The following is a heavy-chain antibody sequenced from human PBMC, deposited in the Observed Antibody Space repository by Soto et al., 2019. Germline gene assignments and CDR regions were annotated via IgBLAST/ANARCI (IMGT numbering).Heavy chain of an antibody. V-gene: IGHV3-23*01. CDR1: GFSFYNYA. CDR2: ITGSGINR. J-gene: IGHJ4*02. Sequence: EVQLLESGGGLVQPGGSLRLSCVASGFSFYNYAMSWVRQAPGKGLEWVSTITGSGINRYHADSVQGRFTISRDNSKDTLYLQVNDLRAEDTVIDHWARLAIGYIGNLDYWGQGTLVTVSS. CDR3: ARLAIGYIGNLDY. D-gene: IGHD5-12*01.